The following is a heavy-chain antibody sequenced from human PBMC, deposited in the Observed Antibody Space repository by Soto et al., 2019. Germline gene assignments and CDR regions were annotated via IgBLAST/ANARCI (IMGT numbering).Heavy chain of an antibody. CDR2: INPGSGST. J-gene: IGHJ4*02. V-gene: IGHV1-46*01. CDR1: GYTFTSYY. Sequence: QVQLVQSGAEVKKPGASVKVSCKASGYTFTSYYVHWVRQAPGHGLEWMGIINPGSGSTTYAQKFQGRVTMTRDTSAYTVYMELSSLTSDDTAVYYCARRRCTGGSCYVDYWGQGTLVTVSS. CDR3: ARRRCTGGSCYVDY. D-gene: IGHD2-15*01.